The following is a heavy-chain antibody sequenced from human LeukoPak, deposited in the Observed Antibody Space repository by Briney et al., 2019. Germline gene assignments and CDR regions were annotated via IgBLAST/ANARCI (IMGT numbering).Heavy chain of an antibody. Sequence: PGGSLRLSCAASGFTFSDYYMSWIRQAPGKGLEWVSYISSSGSTIYYADSVKGRFTISRDNAKNSLYLQMNSLRAEDTAVYYCARARYADSYYMDVWGKGTTVTVSS. CDR1: GFTFSDYY. CDR2: ISSSGSTI. V-gene: IGHV3-11*04. D-gene: IGHD3-16*01. J-gene: IGHJ6*03. CDR3: ARARYADSYYMDV.